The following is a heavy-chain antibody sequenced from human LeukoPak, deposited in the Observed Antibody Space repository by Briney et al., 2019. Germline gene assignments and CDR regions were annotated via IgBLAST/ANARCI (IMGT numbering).Heavy chain of an antibody. CDR3: ARVEGGSGSYYPPFDY. D-gene: IGHD3-10*01. CDR1: GYTFTSYD. Sequence: ASVKVSCKASGYTFTSYDINRVRQATGQGLEWMGWMNPNSGNTGYAQKFQGRVTMTRNTSISTAYMELSSLRSEDTAVYYCARVEGGSGSYYPPFDYWGQGTLVTVSS. CDR2: MNPNSGNT. V-gene: IGHV1-8*01. J-gene: IGHJ4*02.